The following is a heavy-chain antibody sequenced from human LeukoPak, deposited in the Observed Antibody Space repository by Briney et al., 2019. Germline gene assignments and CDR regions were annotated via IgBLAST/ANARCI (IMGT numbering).Heavy chain of an antibody. D-gene: IGHD4-23*01. CDR2: ISANNGYT. Sequence: DSVKVSCKASGYTFTSNGVTWVRQAPGQGLEWMGRISANNGYTNYAQKFQDRVTLTTDTSTSTAYMELRSLRSDDTAVYYCARGNSASEIYHYLNWFDPWGQGTLVTVSS. CDR1: GYTFTSNG. J-gene: IGHJ5*02. V-gene: IGHV1-18*04. CDR3: ARGNSASEIYHYLNWFDP.